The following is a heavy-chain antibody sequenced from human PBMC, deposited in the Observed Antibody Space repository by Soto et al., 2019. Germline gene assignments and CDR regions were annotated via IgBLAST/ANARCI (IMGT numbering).Heavy chain of an antibody. D-gene: IGHD3-22*01. CDR2: IIPIFGTA. V-gene: IGHV1-69*06. CDR3: ARAEDSSGYYYHYYYYGMDV. CDR1: GGTLSSYA. Sequence: QVQLVQSGAEVKKPGSSVKVSCKASGGTLSSYAISWVRQAPGQGLEWMGGIIPIFGTANYAQKFQGRVTITADKSTVTAYMELSSLRSEDTAVYYCARAEDSSGYYYHYYYYGMDVWGQGTTVTVSS. J-gene: IGHJ6*02.